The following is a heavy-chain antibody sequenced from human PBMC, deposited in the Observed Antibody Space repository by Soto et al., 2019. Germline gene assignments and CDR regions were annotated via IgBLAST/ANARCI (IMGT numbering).Heavy chain of an antibody. V-gene: IGHV3-21*01. J-gene: IGHJ6*02. CDR2: ISSRSSYI. D-gene: IGHD2-2*01. Sequence: EVQLVESGGGLVKPGGSLRLSCAASGFTFSSYSMNWVRQAPAKGLEWVSSISSRSSYIYYADSVKGRFTISRDNAKNSRYLQRNSLRAADTAVYYCARECSDTRDSYYYYGMDVWGQGTTVIVSS. CDR1: GFTFSSYS. CDR3: ARECSDTRDSYYYYGMDV.